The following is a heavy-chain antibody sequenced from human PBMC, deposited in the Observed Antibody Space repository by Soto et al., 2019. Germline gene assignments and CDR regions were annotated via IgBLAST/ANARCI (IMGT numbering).Heavy chain of an antibody. CDR2: IVVGSGNT. CDR1: GFTFTSSA. D-gene: IGHD3-3*01. V-gene: IGHV1-58*01. Sequence: SVKVSCKASGFTFTSSAVQWVRQARGQRLEWIGWIVVGSGNTNYAQKFQERVTITRDMSTSTAYMELSSLRSEDTAVYYCAAFDFWSGYPSPYFDYWGQGTLVTVSS. J-gene: IGHJ4*02. CDR3: AAFDFWSGYPSPYFDY.